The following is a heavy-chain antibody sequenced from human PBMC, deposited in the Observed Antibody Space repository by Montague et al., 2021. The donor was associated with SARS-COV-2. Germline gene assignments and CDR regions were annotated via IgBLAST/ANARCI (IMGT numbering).Heavy chain of an antibody. CDR3: ARDEGSSGHDY. Sequence: TLSLTCTVSGDSINTGNFYWSWIRQPAGKQLEWIGRIFKSGTANYNPPLKGRVTISVDTSKNQFSLKLSSVTAVDTAVYYCARDEGSSGHDYWGQGTLVTVSS. V-gene: IGHV4-61*02. J-gene: IGHJ4*02. D-gene: IGHD3-22*01. CDR2: IFKSGTA. CDR1: GDSINTGNFY.